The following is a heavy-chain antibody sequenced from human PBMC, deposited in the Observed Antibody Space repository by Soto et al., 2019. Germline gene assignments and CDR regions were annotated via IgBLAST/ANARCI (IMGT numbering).Heavy chain of an antibody. Sequence: GGSLRLSCAASGFTFSSYGMHWVRQAPGKGLEWVAVIWNDGSNKYYAESVKGRFTISRDNSQNTLYLQMNSLRAEDTAVYYCARDYGASPFDNWGQGSLVTVSS. CDR1: GFTFSSYG. J-gene: IGHJ4*02. V-gene: IGHV3-33*08. CDR2: IWNDGSNK. CDR3: ARDYGASPFDN. D-gene: IGHD4-17*01.